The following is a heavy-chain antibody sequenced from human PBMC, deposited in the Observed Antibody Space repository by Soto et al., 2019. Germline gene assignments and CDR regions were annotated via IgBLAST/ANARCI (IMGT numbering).Heavy chain of an antibody. J-gene: IGHJ6*02. CDR3: ARDLFHDSTLPPGYYYYYGMDV. CDR1: GFTFSSYA. D-gene: IGHD3-3*01. CDR2: ISYDGSNK. V-gene: IGHV3-30-3*01. Sequence: GGSLRLSCTASGFTFSSYAMHWVRQAPGKGLEWVAVISYDGSNKYYADSVKGRFTISRDNSKNTLYLQMNSLRAEDTAVYYCARDLFHDSTLPPGYYYYYGMDVWGQGTTVTVSS.